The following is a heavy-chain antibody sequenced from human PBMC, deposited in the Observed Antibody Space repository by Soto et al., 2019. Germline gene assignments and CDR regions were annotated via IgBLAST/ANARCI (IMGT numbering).Heavy chain of an antibody. CDR2: IKSKTDGGTT. CDR1: GFTFSNAW. D-gene: IGHD3-9*01. Sequence: GSLGLSCSASGFTFSNAWMSWVRQAAGKGLEWVGRIKSKTDGGTTDYAAPVKGRFTISRDDSKNTLYLQMNRLKTEDTAVYYCTTVNYDILTGERYYYFDYWGQGTLVTVSS. V-gene: IGHV3-15*01. J-gene: IGHJ4*02. CDR3: TTVNYDILTGERYYYFDY.